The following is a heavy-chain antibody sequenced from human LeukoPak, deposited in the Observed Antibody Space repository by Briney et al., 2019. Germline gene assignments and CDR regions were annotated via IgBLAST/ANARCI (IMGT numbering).Heavy chain of an antibody. CDR3: ARYGKGNWFDP. D-gene: IGHD4-17*01. Sequence: SETLSLTCAVYGGCFSGYYWSWIRQPPGKGLEWIGEINHSGSTNYNPSLKSRVTVSVDTSKNQFSLKLSSVTAADTAVYYCARYGKGNWFDPWGQGTLVTVSS. CDR2: INHSGST. J-gene: IGHJ5*02. V-gene: IGHV4-34*01. CDR1: GGCFSGYY.